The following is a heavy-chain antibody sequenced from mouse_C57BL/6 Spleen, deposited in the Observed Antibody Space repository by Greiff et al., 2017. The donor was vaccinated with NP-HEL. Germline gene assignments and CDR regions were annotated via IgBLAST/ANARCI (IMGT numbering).Heavy chain of an antibody. Sequence: EVHLVESGPELVKPGDSVKISCKASGYSFTGYFMNWVMQSHGKSLEWIGRINPYNGDTFYNQKFKGKATLTVDKSSSTAHMELRSLTSEDSAVYYCARRDYFDYWGQGTTLTVSS. J-gene: IGHJ2*01. CDR2: INPYNGDT. V-gene: IGHV1-20*01. CDR3: ARRDYFDY. CDR1: GYSFTGYF.